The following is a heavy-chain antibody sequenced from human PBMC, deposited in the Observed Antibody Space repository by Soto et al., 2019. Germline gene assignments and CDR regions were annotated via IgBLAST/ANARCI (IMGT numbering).Heavy chain of an antibody. CDR3: ARDGNRGYDMDV. J-gene: IGHJ6*02. CDR2: ISNTSSTK. D-gene: IGHD1-1*01. Sequence: EVQVVESGGGLIQPGGSLRLSCAGSGFDFSKYNMDWVRQAPGKGLEWISYISNTSSTKFYADSVKGRFTISRDNARSSLFLEMNSLRDEDTAIYCCARDGNRGYDMDVWGQGTTVTVSS. V-gene: IGHV3-48*02. CDR1: GFDFSKYN.